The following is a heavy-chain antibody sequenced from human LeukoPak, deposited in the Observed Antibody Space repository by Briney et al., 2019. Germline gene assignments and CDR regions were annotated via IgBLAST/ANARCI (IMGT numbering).Heavy chain of an antibody. CDR3: ARGSSGWYPRLFDY. J-gene: IGHJ4*02. V-gene: IGHV3-20*04. Sequence: GGSLRLSCAASGFTFDDYGMSWVRHAPGKGLEWVSGINWNGGSTVYADSVKGRFTISRDNAKNSLYLQMNSLRAEDTALYYCARGSSGWYPRLFDYWGQGTLVTASS. CDR2: INWNGGST. D-gene: IGHD6-19*01. CDR1: GFTFDDYG.